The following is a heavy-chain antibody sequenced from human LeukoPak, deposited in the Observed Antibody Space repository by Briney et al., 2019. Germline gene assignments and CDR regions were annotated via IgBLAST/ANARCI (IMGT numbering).Heavy chain of an antibody. D-gene: IGHD5-24*01. CDR2: IYYSGST. Sequence: PSETLSLTCTVSGGSISSYYWSWIRQPPRKGLEWIGYIYYSGSTNYNPSLKSRVTISVDTSKNQFSLKLSSVTAADTAVYYCARDNVGGYNFDYSGQGTLATDPS. CDR3: ARDNVGGYNFDY. V-gene: IGHV4-59*01. CDR1: GGSISSYY. J-gene: IGHJ4*02.